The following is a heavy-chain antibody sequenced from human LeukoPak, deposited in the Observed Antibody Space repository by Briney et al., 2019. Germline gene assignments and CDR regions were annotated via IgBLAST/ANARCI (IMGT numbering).Heavy chain of an antibody. V-gene: IGHV4-30-4*08. Sequence: SETLSLTCTVSGGSISSGDYYWSWIRQPPGQGLEWIGYIHYSGSTYYNPSLNSRVTISVDTSKNQFSLKLSSVTAADTAVYYCARSGGVRGHYFDYWGQGTLVTVSS. CDR1: GGSISSGDYY. D-gene: IGHD3-10*01. CDR2: IHYSGST. J-gene: IGHJ4*02. CDR3: ARSGGVRGHYFDY.